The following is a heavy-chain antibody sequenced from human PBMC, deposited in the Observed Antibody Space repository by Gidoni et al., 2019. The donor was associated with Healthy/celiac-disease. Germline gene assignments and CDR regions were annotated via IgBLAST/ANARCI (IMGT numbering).Heavy chain of an antibody. D-gene: IGHD6-13*01. CDR3: AKVGRAGAYYYYYGMDV. CDR2: ISGSGGST. CDR1: GFTFSSYS. J-gene: IGHJ6*02. Sequence: EVQLLESGGGLVQPGGSLRLPCAASGFTFSSYSMSWVRQAPGKGLEWVSAISGSGGSTYYADSVKGRFTISRDNSKNTLYLQMNSLRAEDTAVYYCAKVGRAGAYYYYYGMDVWGQGTTVTVSS. V-gene: IGHV3-23*01.